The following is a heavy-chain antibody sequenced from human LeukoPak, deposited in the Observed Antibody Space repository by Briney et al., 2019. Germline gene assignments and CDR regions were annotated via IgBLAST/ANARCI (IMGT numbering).Heavy chain of an antibody. J-gene: IGHJ3*02. CDR1: GGSISNYY. CDR3: AQSPYNWNGI. V-gene: IGHV4-59*08. Sequence: SETLSLTCTVSGGSISNYYWSWIRQPPGKGLEWIGYIYYGGSTNYNPSLKSRVTISVDTSKNQFSLKLGSVTAADTAVYYCAQSPYNWNGIWGQGTMFTVSS. CDR2: IYYGGST. D-gene: IGHD1-20*01.